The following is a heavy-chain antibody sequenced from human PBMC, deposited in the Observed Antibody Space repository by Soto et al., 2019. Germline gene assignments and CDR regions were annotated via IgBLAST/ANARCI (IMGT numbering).Heavy chain of an antibody. CDR2: INPSGDSR. Sequence: AAEKVSCKASGFSFSDYIMHRVRQAPGQGLEWMGIINPSGDSRNYAQKFQGRVTISRDTSTSTVDMDLSSLRYEDTAVYYCARDNSQNYGTPAASSQFQPWGQGTPVNVSS. CDR1: GFSFSDYI. J-gene: IGHJ5*02. D-gene: IGHD2-15*01. V-gene: IGHV1-46*01. CDR3: ARDNSQNYGTPAASSQFQP.